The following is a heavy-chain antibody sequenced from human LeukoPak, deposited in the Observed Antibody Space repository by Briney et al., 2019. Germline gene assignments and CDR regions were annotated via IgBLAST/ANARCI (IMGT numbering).Heavy chain of an antibody. CDR1: GFTFGDYT. V-gene: IGHV3-49*04. CDR3: TPDCSSTSCRFGY. D-gene: IGHD2-2*01. J-gene: IGHJ4*02. Sequence: GRSLRLSCTASGFTFGDYTMSWVRQAPGKGLEWVGFIRGKSYGGTTEYAASVKGRFTISRDDSKSIAYLQMSSLKSEDTAVYYCTPDCSSTSCRFGYWGQGTLVTVSS. CDR2: IRGKSYGGTT.